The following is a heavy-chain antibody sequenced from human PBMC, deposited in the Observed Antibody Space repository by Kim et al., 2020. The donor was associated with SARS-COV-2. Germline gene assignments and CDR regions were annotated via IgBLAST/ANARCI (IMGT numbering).Heavy chain of an antibody. V-gene: IGHV1-69*13. CDR1: GGTFSSYA. J-gene: IGHJ3*02. D-gene: IGHD2-21*01. Sequence: SVKVSCKASGGTFSSYAISWVRQAPGQGLEWMGGIIPIFGTANYAQKFQGRVTITADESTSTAYMELSSLRSEDTAVYYCARESVVAMTPGDIWGQGTMVTVSS. CDR2: IIPIFGTA. CDR3: ARESVVAMTPGDI.